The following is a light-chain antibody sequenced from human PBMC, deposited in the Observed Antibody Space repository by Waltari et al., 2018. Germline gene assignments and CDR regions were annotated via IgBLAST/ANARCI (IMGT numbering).Light chain of an antibody. CDR2: EVS. V-gene: IGLV2-8*01. Sequence: QSALTQPPSASGSPGQSVTISYTGTSSDVVGYNYVSWYQQHPGKAPKLMIYEVSKRPSGVPDRFSGSKSGNTASLTVSGLQAEDEADYYCSSYAGSTLFGGGTKLTVL. J-gene: IGLJ2*01. CDR1: SSDVVGYNY. CDR3: SSYAGSTL.